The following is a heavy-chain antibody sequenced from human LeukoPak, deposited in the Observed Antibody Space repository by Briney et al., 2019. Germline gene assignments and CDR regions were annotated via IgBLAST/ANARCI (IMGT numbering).Heavy chain of an antibody. V-gene: IGHV4-61*01. CDR2: IYYSGST. CDR3: ARDPNHWYFDL. Sequence: SETLSLTCTVSGGSVSSGSYYWNWIRQPPGKGLEWIGYIYYSGSTNYNPSLKSRVTISVDTSKNQFSLRLSSMTAADTAVYYCARDPNHWYFDLWGRGTLVTVSS. CDR1: GGSVSSGSYY. J-gene: IGHJ2*01.